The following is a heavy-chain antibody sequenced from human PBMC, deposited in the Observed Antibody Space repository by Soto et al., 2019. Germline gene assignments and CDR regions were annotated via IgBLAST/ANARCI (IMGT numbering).Heavy chain of an antibody. CDR1: GYTFTGYY. CDR3: ATNPRGGYSSSSRRYYYYGMDV. D-gene: IGHD6-6*01. V-gene: IGHV1-2*02. J-gene: IGHJ6*02. Sequence: ASVKVSCKASGYTFTGYYMHWVRQAPGQGLEWMGWINPNSGGTNYAQKFQGRVTMTRDTSISTAYMELSRLRSDDTAVYYCATNPRGGYSSSSRRYYYYGMDVWGQGTTVTVSS. CDR2: INPNSGGT.